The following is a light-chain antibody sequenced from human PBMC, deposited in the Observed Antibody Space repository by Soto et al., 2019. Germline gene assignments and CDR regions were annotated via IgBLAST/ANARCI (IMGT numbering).Light chain of an antibody. J-gene: IGLJ1*01. Sequence: QSVLTQPASVSGSPGQSITISCTGTSSDVGNYNLVSWYQEHPGTTPKLMIYEASKRPSGVSNRFSGSKSGNTASLTISGLQAEDEADYYCCSYAGSGTFVFGTGTKLTVL. V-gene: IGLV2-23*01. CDR1: SSDVGNYNL. CDR2: EAS. CDR3: CSYAGSGTFV.